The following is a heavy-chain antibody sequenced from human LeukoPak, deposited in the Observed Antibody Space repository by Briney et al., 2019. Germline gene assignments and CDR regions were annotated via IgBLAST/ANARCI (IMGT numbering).Heavy chain of an antibody. V-gene: IGHV4-61*02. CDR1: GGSISSGSYY. J-gene: IGHJ6*03. D-gene: IGHD2-2*01. Sequence: SETLSLTCTVSGGSISSGSYYWSWIRQPAGKGLERIGRIYTSGSTNYNPSLKSRVTISVDTSKNQFSLKLSSVTAADTAVYYCARSEVPAAKNYYYYMDVWGKGTTVTISS. CDR3: ARSEVPAAKNYYYYMDV. CDR2: IYTSGST.